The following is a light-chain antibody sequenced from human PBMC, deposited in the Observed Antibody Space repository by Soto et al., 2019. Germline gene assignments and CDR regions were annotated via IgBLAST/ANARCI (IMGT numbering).Light chain of an antibody. J-gene: IGKJ4*01. V-gene: IGKV3-20*01. Sequence: EIVLTQSPGSVSLSPGERATLSCRASETVEKNSLAWYQQKPGQAPRLLIYGASRRATGIPDSFSGSGSETDFILTISRLEPDNSEVYYCQQYAISPLPFGGGTKVEI. CDR3: QQYAISPLP. CDR1: ETVEKNS. CDR2: GAS.